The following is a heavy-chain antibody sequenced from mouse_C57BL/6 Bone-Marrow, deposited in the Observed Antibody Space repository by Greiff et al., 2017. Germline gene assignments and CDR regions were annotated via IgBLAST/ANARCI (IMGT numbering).Heavy chain of an antibody. CDR2: IHPNSGST. CDR3: AIYDGYSRGYFDV. J-gene: IGHJ1*03. D-gene: IGHD2-3*01. CDR1: GYTFTSYW. Sequence: VQLQQPGAELVKPGASVKLSCKASGYTFTSYWMHWVKQRPGQGLEWIGMIHPNSGSTNYNEKFKSKATLTVDKSSSTAYMQLSSLTSEDSAVYYCAIYDGYSRGYFDVWGTGTTVTVSS. V-gene: IGHV1-64*01.